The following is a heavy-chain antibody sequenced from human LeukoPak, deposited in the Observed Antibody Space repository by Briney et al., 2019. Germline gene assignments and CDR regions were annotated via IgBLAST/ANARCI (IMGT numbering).Heavy chain of an antibody. Sequence: SETLSLTCAVYRGSFSGYFWSWIRQPPGKGLEWIGEIHHSGSTNYNPSLRSRVTISVDTSKNQFSLRLRSVIAADTAVYYCARGEDTTGYLFTFDIWGQGTMVTVSS. CDR2: IHHSGST. J-gene: IGHJ3*02. CDR3: ARGEDTTGYLFTFDI. D-gene: IGHD3-22*01. CDR1: RGSFSGYF. V-gene: IGHV4-34*01.